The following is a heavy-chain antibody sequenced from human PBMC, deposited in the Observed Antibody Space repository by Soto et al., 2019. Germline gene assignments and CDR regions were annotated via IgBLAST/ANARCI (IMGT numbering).Heavy chain of an antibody. CDR2: TYYRSKWYY. D-gene: IGHD1-26*01. CDR1: GDSVSSNTAG. Sequence: QVQLQQSGPGLVKPSQTLLLTCDISGDSVSSNTAGWNWVRQSPSRGLEWLGRTYYRSKWYYDYALSVRSRITINPDTSKNQYSLQLNSVTPEDTAVYYCGRGEQYSGRIFDYWGQGTLVTVSS. J-gene: IGHJ4*01. CDR3: GRGEQYSGRIFDY. V-gene: IGHV6-1*01.